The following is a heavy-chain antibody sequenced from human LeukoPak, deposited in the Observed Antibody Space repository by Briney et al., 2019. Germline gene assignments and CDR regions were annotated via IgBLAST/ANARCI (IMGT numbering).Heavy chain of an antibody. V-gene: IGHV1-18*04. J-gene: IGHJ5*02. CDR2: ISAYSGST. Sequence: GASVKVSCRASDYTFTSYGVTWVRQAPGQGLEWVGWISAYSGSTSYAQKFQDRVTMTRDTSTSTAYMEVRSLGSDDTAVYYCARTKPFGATVADLWGQGTLVTVSS. CDR3: ARTKPFGATVADL. D-gene: IGHD3-16*01. CDR1: DYTFTSYG.